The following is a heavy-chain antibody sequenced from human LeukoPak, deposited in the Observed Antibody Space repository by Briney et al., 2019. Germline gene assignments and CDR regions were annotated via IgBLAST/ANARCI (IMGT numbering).Heavy chain of an antibody. CDR3: VKELDYYGSTEEYYGGVDAFDF. Sequence: TGGSLRLSCAASGFTFSSYAMHWVRQAPGKGLEWVAVISYDGSNKYYADSVKGRFTISRDNSKNTLYLQMNSLRAGDTAIYYCVKELDYYGSTEEYYGGVDAFDFCGQGTMVTVSS. CDR1: GFTFSSYA. D-gene: IGHD3-22*01. J-gene: IGHJ3*01. V-gene: IGHV3-30-3*01. CDR2: ISYDGSNK.